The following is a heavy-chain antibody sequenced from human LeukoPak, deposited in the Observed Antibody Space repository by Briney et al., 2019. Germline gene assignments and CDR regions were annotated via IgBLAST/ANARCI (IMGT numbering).Heavy chain of an antibody. V-gene: IGHV3-7*03. D-gene: IGHD6-13*01. CDR1: GFTFSSYW. CDR2: IKQDGSEK. J-gene: IGHJ4*02. CDR3: ASSSSWPGFFDY. Sequence: GGSLRLSCAASGFTFSSYWMSWVRQAPGKGLEWVANIKQDGSEKYYVDSVKGRFTISRDNSRNTLYLQMNSLRAEDTAVYYCASSSSWPGFFDYWGQGTLVTVSS.